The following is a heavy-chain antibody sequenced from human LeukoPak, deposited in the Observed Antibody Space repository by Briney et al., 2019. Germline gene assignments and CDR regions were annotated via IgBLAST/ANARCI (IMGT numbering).Heavy chain of an antibody. CDR1: GFTFSRYW. D-gene: IGHD3-22*01. J-gene: IGHJ4*02. CDR2: IKQDGSEK. CDR3: ARDPYYYDGGGNDY. Sequence: PGGSLRLSCAASGFTFSRYWMNWVRQAPGKGLEWVANIKQDGSEKYYVDSVKGRFTISRDNAKNSLYLRMNSLRVEDTAVYYCARDPYYYDGGGNDYWGQGTLVTVSS. V-gene: IGHV3-7*04.